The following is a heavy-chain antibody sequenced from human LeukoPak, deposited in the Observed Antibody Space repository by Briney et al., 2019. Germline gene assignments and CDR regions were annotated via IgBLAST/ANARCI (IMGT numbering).Heavy chain of an antibody. Sequence: ASVEVSCKASGYTFTGYYMHWVRQAPGQGLEWMGWINPNSGGTNYAQKFQGRVTMTRDTSISTAYMELSRLRSDDTAVYYCARDHDILTGYYANNWFDPWGQGTLVTVSS. D-gene: IGHD3-9*01. CDR1: GYTFTGYY. J-gene: IGHJ5*02. V-gene: IGHV1-2*02. CDR3: ARDHDILTGYYANNWFDP. CDR2: INPNSGGT.